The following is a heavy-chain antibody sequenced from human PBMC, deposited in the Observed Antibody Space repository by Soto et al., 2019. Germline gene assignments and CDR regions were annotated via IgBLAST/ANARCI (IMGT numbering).Heavy chain of an antibody. Sequence: QVQLQESGPGLVKPSETLSLTCTVSGGSISSYYWSWIRQPPGKGLEWIGYIYYSGSTNYNPSLKSRVTISVDTSKNQFSLKLSSVNAADTAVYYCARGDPLLWFGEKVYYGMDVWGQGTTVTVSS. CDR1: GGSISSYY. D-gene: IGHD3-10*01. CDR3: ARGDPLLWFGEKVYYGMDV. CDR2: IYYSGST. J-gene: IGHJ6*02. V-gene: IGHV4-59*01.